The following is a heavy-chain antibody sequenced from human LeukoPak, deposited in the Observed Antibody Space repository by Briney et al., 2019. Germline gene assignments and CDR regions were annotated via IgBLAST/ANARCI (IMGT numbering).Heavy chain of an antibody. CDR3: AGYSGYDISYFDY. CDR1: GGSISSYY. D-gene: IGHD5-12*01. CDR2: IYYSGST. Sequence: PSETLSLTCTVSGGSISSYYWSWIRQPPGKGLEWIGYIYYSGSTNYNPSLKSRVTISVDTSKNQFSLKLSSVTAADTAVYYCAGYSGYDISYFDYWGQGTLVTVSS. J-gene: IGHJ4*02. V-gene: IGHV4-59*01.